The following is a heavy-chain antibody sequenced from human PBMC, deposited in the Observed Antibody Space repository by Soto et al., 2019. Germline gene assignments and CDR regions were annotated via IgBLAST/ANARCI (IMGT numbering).Heavy chain of an antibody. Sequence: ASVKVSCKASGYTFTSYAMHWVRQAPGQRLEWMGWINAGNGNTKYSQKFQGRVTITRDTSASTAYMELSSLRSEDTAVYYCARVPTYYQSSIGYQPFHPWGQGTLVTVSS. V-gene: IGHV1-3*01. CDR2: INAGNGNT. D-gene: IGHD3-22*01. J-gene: IGHJ5*02. CDR1: GYTFTSYA. CDR3: ARVPTYYQSSIGYQPFHP.